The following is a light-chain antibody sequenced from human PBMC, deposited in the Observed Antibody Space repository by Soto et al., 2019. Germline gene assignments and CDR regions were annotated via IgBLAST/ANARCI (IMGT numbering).Light chain of an antibody. Sequence: EIVLTQSPGTLSLSPGERATVSCRASQSVRSSYLAWYQQKPGQAPRLLIYGASSRASGIPDRFSGSGSGTDFTLTINRLEPEDFAVYYCQHYGSSPYTFGQGTRLEIK. CDR2: GAS. CDR3: QHYGSSPYT. V-gene: IGKV3-20*01. J-gene: IGKJ2*01. CDR1: QSVRSSY.